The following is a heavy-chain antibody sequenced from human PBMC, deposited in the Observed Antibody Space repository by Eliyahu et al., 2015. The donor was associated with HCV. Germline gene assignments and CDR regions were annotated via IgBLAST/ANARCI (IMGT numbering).Heavy chain of an antibody. CDR3: ARVFYDSDAYVFWNFFDY. J-gene: IGHJ4*02. CDR1: GYTFTSYG. CDR2: ISVYNGYT. V-gene: IGHV1-18*04. D-gene: IGHD3-22*01. Sequence: QVQLVQSGAEVKKPGASVKVSCNASGYTFTSYGISWVRQAPGQGLEWMGRISVYNGYTNYAQKLQGRVTMTTDTSTRTAYMELRSLRSDDTAVYYCARVFYDSDAYVFWNFFDYWGQGTLVTVSS.